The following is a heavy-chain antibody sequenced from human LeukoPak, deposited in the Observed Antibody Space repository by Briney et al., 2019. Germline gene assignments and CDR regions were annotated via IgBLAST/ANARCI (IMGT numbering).Heavy chain of an antibody. J-gene: IGHJ4*02. CDR2: ISGDGRSP. CDR3: ARDPGAFPYFFDY. CDR1: GFTFSKNA. V-gene: IGHV3-23*01. Sequence: RGSLRLSCVASGFTFSKNALSWVRQTPGKGLECVSAISGDGRSPYYADSVKGRFTISRDDSRNTVYLQMNSLRVEDSAVYYCARDPGAFPYFFDYWGQGTLVTVSS. D-gene: IGHD4/OR15-4a*01.